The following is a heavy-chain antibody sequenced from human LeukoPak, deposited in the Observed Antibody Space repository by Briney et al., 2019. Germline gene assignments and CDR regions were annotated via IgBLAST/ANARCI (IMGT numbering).Heavy chain of an antibody. CDR2: IYYSGST. D-gene: IGHD2-15*01. CDR3: ARDLPRYCSGGSCYTDAFDI. CDR1: GGSISSGDYY. V-gene: IGHV4-30-4*01. Sequence: SETPSLTYTVSGGSISSGDYYWSWIRQPPGKGLEWIGYIYYSGSTYYNPSLKSRVTISVDTSKNQFSLKLSSVTAADTAVYYCARDLPRYCSGGSCYTDAFDIWGQGTMVTVSS. J-gene: IGHJ3*02.